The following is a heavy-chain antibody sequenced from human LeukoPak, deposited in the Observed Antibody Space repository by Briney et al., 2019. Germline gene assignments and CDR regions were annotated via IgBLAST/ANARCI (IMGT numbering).Heavy chain of an antibody. V-gene: IGHV3-48*03. CDR3: ARDYGGSSPFDY. Sequence: GGSLRLSCAASGFTFSNYEMHWVRQAPGKGLEWVSYISSSGSGIYYADSVKGRFTISRDNAKNSLYLHMNSLRAEDTAVYYCARDYGGSSPFDYWGQGTLVTVSS. J-gene: IGHJ4*02. CDR2: ISSSGSGI. D-gene: IGHD4-23*01. CDR1: GFTFSNYE.